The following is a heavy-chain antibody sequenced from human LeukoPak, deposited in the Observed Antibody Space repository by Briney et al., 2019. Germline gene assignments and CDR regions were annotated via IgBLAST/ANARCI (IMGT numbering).Heavy chain of an antibody. V-gene: IGHV3-30-3*01. CDR2: ISYDGSDT. CDR3: ARNPGVGSSWYRLHY. Sequence: GGSLRLSCAASGITFINHAMDWVRQAPGKGLEWVAVISYDGSDTYYADSAKGRFTISRDNSKSTLYLQMNSLRLDDTAVYYCARNPGVGSSWYRLHYWGQGTLVTVSS. J-gene: IGHJ4*02. CDR1: GITFINHA. D-gene: IGHD6-13*01.